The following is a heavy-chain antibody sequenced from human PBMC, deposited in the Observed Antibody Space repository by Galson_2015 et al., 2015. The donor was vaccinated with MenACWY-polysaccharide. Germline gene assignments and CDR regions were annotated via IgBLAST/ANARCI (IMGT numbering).Heavy chain of an antibody. V-gene: IGHV4-4*07. CDR3: ARSRLSSHYYYGMDV. J-gene: IGHJ6*02. CDR2: IFTTGST. Sequence: IFTTGSTNYNSSLKSRVTMSGDTSKNQFSLKLTSVTAADTAVYYCARSRLSSHYYYGMDVWGQGTTVTVSS. D-gene: IGHD2-2*01.